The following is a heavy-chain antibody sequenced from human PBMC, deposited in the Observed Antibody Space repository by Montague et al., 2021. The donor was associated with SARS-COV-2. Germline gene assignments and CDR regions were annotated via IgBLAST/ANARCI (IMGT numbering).Heavy chain of an antibody. CDR3: ARASYDSSGYYVWFDP. D-gene: IGHD3-22*01. J-gene: IGHJ5*02. CDR1: GFTFSSYD. V-gene: IGHV3-13*04. Sequence: SLRLSCAASGFTFSSYDMHWVRQATGKGLEWVSAIGTAGDTYYPGSVKGRFTISRENAKNSLYLQMNSLRAGDTAVYYCARASYDSSGYYVWFDPGGQGTLVTVSS. CDR2: IGTAGDT.